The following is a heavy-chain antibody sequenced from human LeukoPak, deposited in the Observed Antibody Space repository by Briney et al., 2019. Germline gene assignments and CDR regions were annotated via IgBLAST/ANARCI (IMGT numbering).Heavy chain of an antibody. CDR3: TRTRGCSSTSCYADY. V-gene: IGHV3-33*01. CDR2: IWYDGSNK. CDR1: GFTFSSYG. D-gene: IGHD2-2*01. J-gene: IGHJ4*02. Sequence: GGSLRLSCAASGFTFSSYGMHWVRQAPGKGLEWVALIWYDGSNKYYADSVKGRLTISRDNSKNTLYLQMNSLRAEDTAVYSCTRTRGCSSTSCYADYWGQGTLVTVSS.